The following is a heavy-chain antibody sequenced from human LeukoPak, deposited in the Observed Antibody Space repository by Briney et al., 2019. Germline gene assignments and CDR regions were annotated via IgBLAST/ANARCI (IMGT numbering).Heavy chain of an antibody. CDR3: ARLQPFGSGTYRGWRGYFDY. J-gene: IGHJ4*02. D-gene: IGHD3-10*01. CDR2: IYPGDSDT. V-gene: IGHV5-51*01. Sequence: GESLKISCKGSGYTFITYWIAWVRQMPGKGLEWMGIIYPGDSDTRYSPSFEGQVTISADKSISTAYLQWSSLKASDTAMYYCARLQPFGSGTYRGWRGYFDYWGQGTLVTVSS. CDR1: GYTFITYW.